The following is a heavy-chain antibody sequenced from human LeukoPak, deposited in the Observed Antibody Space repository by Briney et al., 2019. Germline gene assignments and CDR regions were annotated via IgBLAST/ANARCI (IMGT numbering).Heavy chain of an antibody. Sequence: PSETLSLTCTVSGDSVTTYYWSWMRQPPGKGLEWLGYDYYRGRHPYTPALKSRVTISVDTSKHPFSLRRSPVTPADTAVYYCATDGRTWSNDYYHGVDVWGQGTTVIVSS. D-gene: IGHD2-2*01. V-gene: IGHV4-59*02. CDR3: ATDGRTWSNDYYHGVDV. CDR1: GDSVTTYY. J-gene: IGHJ6*02. CDR2: DYYRGRH.